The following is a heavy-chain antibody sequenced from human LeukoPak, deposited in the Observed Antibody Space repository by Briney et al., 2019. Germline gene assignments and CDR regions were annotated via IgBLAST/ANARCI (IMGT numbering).Heavy chain of an antibody. Sequence: PGGSLRLSCEASGFSFSSYSMNWVRQAPGKGLEWVSSISSSGYKYYADSVKGRLTISRDNAKNSLYLQMNSLRAEDTAIYYCAREGLAAAGLDYWGQGTLVTVSS. CDR3: AREGLAAAGLDY. J-gene: IGHJ4*02. V-gene: IGHV3-21*01. D-gene: IGHD6-13*01. CDR1: GFSFSSYS. CDR2: ISSSGYK.